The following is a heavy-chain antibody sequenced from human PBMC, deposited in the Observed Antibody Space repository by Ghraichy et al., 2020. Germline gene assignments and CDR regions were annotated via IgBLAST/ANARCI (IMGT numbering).Heavy chain of an antibody. CDR1: GFTFSNAW. CDR2: IKSKTDGGTT. J-gene: IGHJ5*02. D-gene: IGHD3-16*01. CDR3: TTDLAGDGIGPYNWFDP. Sequence: GGSLRLSCAASGFTFSNAWMSWVRQAPGKGLEWVGRIKSKTDGGTTDYAAPVKGRFTISRDDSKNTLYLQMNSLKTEDTAVYYCTTDLAGDGIGPYNWFDPWGQGTLVTVSS. V-gene: IGHV3-15*01.